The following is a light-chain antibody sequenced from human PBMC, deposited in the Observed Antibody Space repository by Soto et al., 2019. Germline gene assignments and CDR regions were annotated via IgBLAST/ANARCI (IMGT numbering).Light chain of an antibody. V-gene: IGKV1-39*01. J-gene: IGKJ1*01. CDR2: AAS. CDR3: QHSYSSPWT. Sequence: DIQITQSPSSLSASVGDIVTSTCRASESISKSLNWYQLQPGKAPKVLFYAASSLQSGVPSRFSGSRSGTDFTLTISSLQPEDFATSDCQHSYSSPWTFGHGTQVEIK. CDR1: ESISKS.